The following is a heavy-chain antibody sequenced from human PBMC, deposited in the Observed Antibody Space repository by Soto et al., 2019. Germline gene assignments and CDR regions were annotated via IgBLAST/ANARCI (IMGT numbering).Heavy chain of an antibody. J-gene: IGHJ4*02. Sequence: ASVKVSCKASGYSFTSYSMHWVRQAPGQRLEWMGWINAGNGNTKYSQKFQGRVTITRDTSASTAYMELSSLRSEDTAVYYCARGLNVYYFDYWGQGTLVTVSS. D-gene: IGHD3-16*01. V-gene: IGHV1-3*01. CDR2: INAGNGNT. CDR1: GYSFTSYS. CDR3: ARGLNVYYFDY.